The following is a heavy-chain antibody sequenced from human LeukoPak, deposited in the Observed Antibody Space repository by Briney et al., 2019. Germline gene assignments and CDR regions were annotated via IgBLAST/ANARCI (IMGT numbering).Heavy chain of an antibody. D-gene: IGHD4-17*01. CDR1: GGSFSGYY. Sequence: PSETLSLTCAVYGGSFSGYYWSWIRQPPGKGLEWIGEINHSGSTNYNPSLKSRVTISVDTSKNQFSLKLSPVTAADTAVYYCARGSVDYGDYRFDYWGQGTLVTVSS. V-gene: IGHV4-34*01. J-gene: IGHJ4*02. CDR3: ARGSVDYGDYRFDY. CDR2: INHSGST.